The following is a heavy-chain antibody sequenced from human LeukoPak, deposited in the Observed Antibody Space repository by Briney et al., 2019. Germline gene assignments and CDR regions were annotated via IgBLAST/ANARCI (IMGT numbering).Heavy chain of an antibody. CDR3: ARGGDIVVVSNWFDP. J-gene: IGHJ5*02. CDR1: GGSISSSSYY. V-gene: IGHV4-39*07. D-gene: IGHD2-2*01. Sequence: SETLSLTCSVSGGSISSSSYYWGWNRQPSGKGLEWIGSFVYRGSTYYNPSLQSRVTISLDPSNNQFSLKLTSVTAADTAVYYCARGGDIVVVSNWFDPWGQGTLVTVSS. CDR2: FVYRGST.